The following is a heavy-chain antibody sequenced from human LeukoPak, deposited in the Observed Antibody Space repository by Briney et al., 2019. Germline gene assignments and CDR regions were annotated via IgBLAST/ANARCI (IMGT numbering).Heavy chain of an antibody. J-gene: IGHJ5*02. CDR2: VNDSGST. Sequence: SETPSLTCAVYGGSFSGYYWSWIRQPPGKGLEWIGEVNDSGSTKYNLSLKSRVTISLGTSKNQFSLRLISVTAADTAVYYCARDQLYCSSSSCRNLGWFDPWGQGTLVTVSS. CDR3: ARDQLYCSSSSCRNLGWFDP. V-gene: IGHV4-34*01. CDR1: GGSFSGYY. D-gene: IGHD2-2*01.